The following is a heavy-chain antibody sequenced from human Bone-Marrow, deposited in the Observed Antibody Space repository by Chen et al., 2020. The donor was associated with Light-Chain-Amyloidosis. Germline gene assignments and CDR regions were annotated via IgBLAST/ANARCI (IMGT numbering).Heavy chain of an antibody. CDR2: IYSGGTT. CDR1: GFIFSRYG. CDR3: ARDVGITRPPAMDV. Sequence: QVQLVESGGGVVQPGRSLRLSCAASGFIFSRYGMHWVRQAPGKGLEWVSIIYSGGTTEYADSVKGRFTISRDSSKNIVYLQMSSLRVEDTAVYYCARDVGITRPPAMDVWGQGTTVTVSS. J-gene: IGHJ6*02. D-gene: IGHD3-16*01. V-gene: IGHV3-NL1*01.